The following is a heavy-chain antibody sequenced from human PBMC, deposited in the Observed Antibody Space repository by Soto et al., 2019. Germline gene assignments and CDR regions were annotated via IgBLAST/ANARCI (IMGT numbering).Heavy chain of an antibody. J-gene: IGHJ5*02. CDR3: ARDFVELPFP. CDR1: GFTFSSYS. CDR2: ISSSSSYI. Sequence: PGGSLRLSCGASGFTFSSYSMNWVRQAPGKGLEWVSSISSSSSYIYYADSVKGRFTISRDNAKNSLYLQMNSLRAEDTAVYYCARDFVELPFPWGQGTLVTVSS. D-gene: IGHD1-7*01. V-gene: IGHV3-21*01.